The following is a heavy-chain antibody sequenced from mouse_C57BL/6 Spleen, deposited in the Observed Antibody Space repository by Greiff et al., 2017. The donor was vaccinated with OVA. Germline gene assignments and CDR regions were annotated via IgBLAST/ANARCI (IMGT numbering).Heavy chain of an antibody. CDR3: TRQNLYYYGSSYDAMDY. CDR2: IDPETGGT. V-gene: IGHV1-15*01. J-gene: IGHJ4*01. D-gene: IGHD1-1*01. CDR1: GYTFTDYE. Sequence: QVQLQQSGAELVRPGASVTLSCKASGYTFTDYEMHWVKQTPVHGLEWIGAIDPETGGTAYNQKFKGKAILTADKSSSTAYMELRSLTSEDSAVYYCTRQNLYYYGSSYDAMDYWGQGTSVTVSS.